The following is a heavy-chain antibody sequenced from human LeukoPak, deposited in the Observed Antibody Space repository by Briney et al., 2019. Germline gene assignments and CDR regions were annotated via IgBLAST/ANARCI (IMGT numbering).Heavy chain of an antibody. CDR2: IRYDGSNK. J-gene: IGHJ5*02. D-gene: IGHD3-10*01. CDR3: AKERITMVRGVREFDP. Sequence: GGSLRLSXAASGFTFSSYGMHWVRQAPGKGLAWVAFIRYDGSNKYYADSVKGRFTISRDNSKNTLYLQMNSLRAEDTAVYYCAKERITMVRGVREFDPWGQGTLVTVSS. V-gene: IGHV3-30*02. CDR1: GFTFSSYG.